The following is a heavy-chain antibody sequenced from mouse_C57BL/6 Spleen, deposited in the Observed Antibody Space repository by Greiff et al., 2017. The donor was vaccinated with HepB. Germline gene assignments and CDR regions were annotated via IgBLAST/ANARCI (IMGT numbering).Heavy chain of an antibody. CDR1: GYTFTSYW. D-gene: IGHD2-5*01. J-gene: IGHJ4*01. CDR2: INPSNGGT. Sequence: QVQLQQPGTELVKPGASVKLSCKASGYTFTSYWMHWVKQRPGQGLEWIGNINPSNGGTNYNEKFKSKATLTVDKSSSTAYMQLSSLTSEDAEVYYCARLYSNYGAMDYWGQGTSVTVSS. V-gene: IGHV1-53*01. CDR3: ARLYSNYGAMDY.